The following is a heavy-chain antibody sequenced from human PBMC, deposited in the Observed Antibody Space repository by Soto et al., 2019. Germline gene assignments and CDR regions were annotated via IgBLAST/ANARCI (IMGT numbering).Heavy chain of an antibody. V-gene: IGHV4-59*01. CDR1: GDSIRTYY. Sequence: PSETLSLTSTVSGDSIRTYYWNWIRQPLGKGLEWIGYIYYIGRTNYNSSLKSRVTMSIDTSKNQISLNLNSVTAADTAVYYCARDVVGLTHFDYWGQGTLVTVS. CDR3: ARDVVGLTHFDY. J-gene: IGHJ4*02. CDR2: IYYIGRT. D-gene: IGHD2-21*01.